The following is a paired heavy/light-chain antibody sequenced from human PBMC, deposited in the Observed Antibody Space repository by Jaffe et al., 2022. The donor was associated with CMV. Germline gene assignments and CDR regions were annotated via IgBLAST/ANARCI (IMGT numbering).Heavy chain of an antibody. Sequence: EVQVVESGGGLVQPGGSLRLSCAVSGFTFSRYGMSWVRQAPGKGLEWVSGMSGSGDSTYYADSVKGRFTISRDNSKNTVFLQMNSLRAEDTAVYYCAKDIGYSSGDYFDYWGQGTLVTVSS. V-gene: IGHV3-23*04. CDR3: AKDIGYSSGDYFDY. CDR1: GFTFSRYG. CDR2: MSGSGDST. D-gene: IGHD6-19*01. J-gene: IGHJ4*02.
Light chain of an antibody. J-gene: IGKJ2*01. CDR3: QQYGSSPQT. Sequence: EIVLTQSPGTLSLSPGERATLSCRASQSVSSSYLAWYQQKPGQAPRLLIYVASNRATGIPDRFSGSGSGTDFTLTISRLEPEDFAVYYCQQYGSSPQTFGQGTKLEIK. CDR1: QSVSSSY. V-gene: IGKV3-20*01. CDR2: VAS.